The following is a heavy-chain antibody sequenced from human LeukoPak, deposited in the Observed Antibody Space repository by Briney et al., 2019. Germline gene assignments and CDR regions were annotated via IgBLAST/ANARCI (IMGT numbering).Heavy chain of an antibody. CDR1: GFTFDDYA. V-gene: IGHV3-9*01. D-gene: IGHD5-18*01. CDR3: ARGQKYRSGYTVTELGSGYFDY. CDR2: IRWNSGSI. J-gene: IGHJ4*02. Sequence: PGGSLRLSCAASGFTFDDYAMHWVRQAPGNGSEGAPGIRWNSGSIGYADSVKGRFTISRDNDKSSLYLQMNSLRAEDTALYYCARGQKYRSGYTVTELGSGYFDYWGQGTLVTVSS.